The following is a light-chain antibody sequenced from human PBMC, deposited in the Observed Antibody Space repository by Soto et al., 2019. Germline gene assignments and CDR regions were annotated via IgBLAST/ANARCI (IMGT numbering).Light chain of an antibody. Sequence: QSVVTQPSSASGTPGQGVTISCSGSTSNIGSNYVYWYQQLPGTAPKLLIYRNNQRPSGVPDRFSGSKSGTSASLAISGLRSDDEADYFCATWDDSLNGFYVFGTGTKVTVL. J-gene: IGLJ1*01. CDR1: TSNIGSNY. CDR3: ATWDDSLNGFYV. V-gene: IGLV1-47*01. CDR2: RNN.